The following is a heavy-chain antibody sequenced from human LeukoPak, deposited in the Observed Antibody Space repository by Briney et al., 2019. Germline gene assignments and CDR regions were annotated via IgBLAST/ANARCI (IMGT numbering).Heavy chain of an antibody. CDR2: ISYDGGNK. D-gene: IGHD2-2*01. J-gene: IGHJ3*02. V-gene: IGHV3-30*01. Sequence: GRSLKLSCAASGFTFSSYAMHWVRQAPGKGLEWVAVISYDGGNKYYADSVKGRFTISRDNSKNTLYLKMNSLRAEDTAVYYCARDRGGCSSTSCYSGAFDIWGQGTMVTVSS. CDR3: ARDRGGCSSTSCYSGAFDI. CDR1: GFTFSSYA.